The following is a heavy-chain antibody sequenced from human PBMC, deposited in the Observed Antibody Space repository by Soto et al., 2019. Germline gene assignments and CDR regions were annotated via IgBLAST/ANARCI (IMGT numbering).Heavy chain of an antibody. V-gene: IGHV1-69*02. Sequence: QVQLVQSGAEVKKPGSSVKVSCKASGGTFSSYTISWVRQAPGQGLEWMGRIIPILGIANYAQKFQGRVTITADKSTSTXXMELSSLRSEDTAVYYCAXXLXXXXXXXXXXXXDPWGQGTLVTVSS. J-gene: IGHJ5*02. CDR3: AXXLXXXXXXXXXXXXDP. CDR1: GGTFSSYT. CDR2: IIPILGIA.